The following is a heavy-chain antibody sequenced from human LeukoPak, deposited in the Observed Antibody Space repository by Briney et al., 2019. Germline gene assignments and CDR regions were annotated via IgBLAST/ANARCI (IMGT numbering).Heavy chain of an antibody. V-gene: IGHV3-23*01. CDR2: ISGSGGST. D-gene: IGHD2-15*01. J-gene: IGHJ4*02. Sequence: PGGSLRLSCAASGFTFSSYATSWVRQAPGKGLEWVSAISGSGGSTYYADSVKGRFTISRDNSKNTLYLQMSSLRADDTAVYFCAKAPCSGGSCYFSDWGQGTLVTVSS. CDR1: GFTFSSYA. CDR3: AKAPCSGGSCYFSD.